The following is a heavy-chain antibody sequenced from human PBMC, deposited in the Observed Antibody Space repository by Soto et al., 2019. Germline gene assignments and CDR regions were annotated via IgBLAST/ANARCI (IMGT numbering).Heavy chain of an antibody. CDR1: GFTFSSYW. J-gene: IGHJ6*03. D-gene: IGHD2-8*01. CDR3: AREGADCTNGVCHTQPGYYYYYMDV. V-gene: IGHV3-74*01. Sequence: QPGGSLRLSCAASGFTFSSYWMHWVRQAPGKGLVWVSRINSDGSSTSYADSVKGRFTISRDNAKNTLYLQMNSLRAEDTAVYYCAREGADCTNGVCHTQPGYYYYYMDVWGKGTTVTVSS. CDR2: INSDGSST.